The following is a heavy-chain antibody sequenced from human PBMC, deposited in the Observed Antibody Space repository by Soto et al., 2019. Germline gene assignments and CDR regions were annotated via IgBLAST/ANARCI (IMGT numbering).Heavy chain of an antibody. Sequence: GGSLRLSCAASGFTFSSYSMNWVRQAPGKGLEWVSSISSSSTYIYYADSVKGRFTISRDNAKNSLFLQMNSLRVEDTAVYYWGGGSFLGVFIGDVGGKGTTFTVPS. D-gene: IGHD3-3*01. CDR3: GGGSFLGVFIGDV. J-gene: IGHJ6*03. CDR1: GFTFSSYS. V-gene: IGHV3-21*01. CDR2: ISSSSTYI.